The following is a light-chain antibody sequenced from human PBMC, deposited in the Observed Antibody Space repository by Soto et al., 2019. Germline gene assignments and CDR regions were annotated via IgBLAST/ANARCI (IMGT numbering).Light chain of an antibody. Sequence: DIVLTHTPGTLSLSPCERATLSCSAGQRVGSNYLAWYQQNPGQPPRLLIHGASSRASGIPDRFSGSGSGTDFTLTISRLEPEDFAVYYCQQYNNWPPSITFGQGTRLEI. J-gene: IGKJ5*01. CDR2: GAS. CDR3: QQYNNWPPSIT. V-gene: IGKV3-20*01. CDR1: QRVGSNY.